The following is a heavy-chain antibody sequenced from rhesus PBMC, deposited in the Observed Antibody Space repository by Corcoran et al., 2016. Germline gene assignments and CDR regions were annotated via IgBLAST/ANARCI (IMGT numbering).Heavy chain of an antibody. CDR3: ARGSGIAAAADAFDF. J-gene: IGHJ3*01. CDR1: EFTFSSYD. D-gene: IGHD6-31*01. V-gene: IGHV3-132*02. CDR2: ISMCGGT. Sequence: VELLVESGGALVQPGASLRLSCAASEFTFSSYDMHWVRHAPGKGLEWVSAISMCGGTYYPDSVKGLFTISRDNAKNSLYLQMNSLRAEDTAVYYCARGSGIAAAADAFDFWGQGLRVTVSS.